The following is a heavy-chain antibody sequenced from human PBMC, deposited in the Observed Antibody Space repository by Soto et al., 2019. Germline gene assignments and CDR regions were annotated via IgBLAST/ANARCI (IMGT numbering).Heavy chain of an antibody. J-gene: IGHJ5*02. V-gene: IGHV3-7*01. CDR2: INQDGSEK. CDR3: ARDYYYDSRSSSVNWFDP. Sequence: PGGSLRLSCAASGFTFSSYWMNWVRQAPGKGLEWVARINQDGSEKSYVDSVRGRFTISRDNARNSLSLQVNSLRVEDSAVYYCARDYYYDSRSSSVNWFDPWGQGTLVTVSS. CDR1: GFTFSSYW. D-gene: IGHD3-22*01.